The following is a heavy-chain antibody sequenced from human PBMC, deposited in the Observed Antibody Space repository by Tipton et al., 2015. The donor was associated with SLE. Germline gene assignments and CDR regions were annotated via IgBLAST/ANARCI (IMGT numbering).Heavy chain of an antibody. J-gene: IGHJ4*02. D-gene: IGHD2-15*01. CDR1: GGSITNYY. CDR2: IYTGGYT. Sequence: TLSLTCAVSGGSITNYYWGWVRQPAGKGLEWIGRIYTGGYTKYNPSLESRVSLSVDASKDQFSLRLSSVTAADTAVYYCVVCSPSGCAYFDYWAREGWSPSPQ. V-gene: IGHV4-4*07. CDR3: VVCSPSGCAYFDY.